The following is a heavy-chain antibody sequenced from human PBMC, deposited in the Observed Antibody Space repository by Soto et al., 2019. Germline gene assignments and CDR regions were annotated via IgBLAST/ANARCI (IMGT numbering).Heavy chain of an antibody. J-gene: IGHJ6*02. Sequence: QVQLVESGGGVVQPGRSLRLSCAASGFTFSSYAMHWVRQAPGKGLEWGAVISYDGSNKYYADSVKGRFTISRDNSKNTLYLQMNSLRAEDTAVYYCARGGSGSYAYYGMDVWGQGTTVTVSS. V-gene: IGHV3-30-3*01. CDR1: GFTFSSYA. D-gene: IGHD1-26*01. CDR3: ARGGSGSYAYYGMDV. CDR2: ISYDGSNK.